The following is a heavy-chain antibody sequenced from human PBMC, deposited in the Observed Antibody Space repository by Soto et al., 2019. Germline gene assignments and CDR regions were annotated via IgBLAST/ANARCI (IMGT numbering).Heavy chain of an antibody. Sequence: GESLKISCMGSGYSFSTYWIVWVRQMPGKGLEWMGIFYAGDSVTTYRPSFQGQVTISGDKSTSTAYLQWSSLKASDTAIYYCARGGKGERHFYCMDVWGQGTTVTVSS. CDR3: ARGGKGERHFYCMDV. CDR1: GYSFSTYW. D-gene: IGHD2-21*01. V-gene: IGHV5-51*01. J-gene: IGHJ6*02. CDR2: FYAGDSVT.